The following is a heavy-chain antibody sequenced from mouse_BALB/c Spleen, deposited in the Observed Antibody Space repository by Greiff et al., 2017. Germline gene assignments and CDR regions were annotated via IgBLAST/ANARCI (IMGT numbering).Heavy chain of an antibody. V-gene: IGHV5-6-5*01. J-gene: IGHJ4*01. CDR2: ISSGGST. CDR3: AREYYAMDY. CDR1: GFTFSSYA. Sequence: EVQVVESGGGLVKPGGSLKLSCAASGFTFSSYAMSWVRQTPEKRLEWVASISSGGSTYYPDSVKGRFTISRDNARNILYLQMSSLRSEDTAMYYCAREYYAMDYWGQGTSVTVSS.